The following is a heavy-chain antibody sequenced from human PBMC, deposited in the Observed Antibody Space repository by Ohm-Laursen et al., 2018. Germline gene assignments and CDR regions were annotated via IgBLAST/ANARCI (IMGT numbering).Heavy chain of an antibody. CDR2: ISSSSSYI. Sequence: GSLRLSCAASGFTFSSYSMNWVRQAPGKGLEWVSSISSSSSYIYYADSVKGRFTISRDNAKNSLYLQMNSLRAEDTAIYYCARDMHSGKYHSAFDIWGQGTMVTVSS. V-gene: IGHV3-21*01. J-gene: IGHJ3*02. D-gene: IGHD1-26*01. CDR1: GFTFSSYS. CDR3: ARDMHSGKYHSAFDI.